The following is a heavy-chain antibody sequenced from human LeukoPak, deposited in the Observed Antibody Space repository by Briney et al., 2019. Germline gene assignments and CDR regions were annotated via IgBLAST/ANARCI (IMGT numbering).Heavy chain of an antibody. CDR2: VYYSGST. Sequence: SETLSLTCSVSGGSISSRSYYWGWIRQPPGKGLEWIGSVYYSGSTYYNLSLKSRLTISVDTSKNQFSLKLSSVTAADTAVYYCARLSLIVGGIDYWGQGTLVTVSS. V-gene: IGHV4-39*01. D-gene: IGHD1-26*01. CDR1: GGSISSRSYY. J-gene: IGHJ4*02. CDR3: ARLSLIVGGIDY.